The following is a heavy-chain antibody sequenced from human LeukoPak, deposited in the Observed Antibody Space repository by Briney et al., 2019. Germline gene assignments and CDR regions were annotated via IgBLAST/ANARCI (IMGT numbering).Heavy chain of an antibody. CDR1: GDSITTNSNW. V-gene: IGHV4-39*01. CDR3: ARRGIWDLQIGNWFDP. CDR2: IYSSGKS. J-gene: IGHJ5*02. Sequence: PSETLSLTCSISGDSITTNSNWWGWIRQSPGKGLEWIGSIYSSGKSYYNPSLKTRATISPDTSKNQYSLRLTSVTAADTAIYYCARRGIWDLQIGNWFDPWGQGILVIVSS. D-gene: IGHD3-16*01.